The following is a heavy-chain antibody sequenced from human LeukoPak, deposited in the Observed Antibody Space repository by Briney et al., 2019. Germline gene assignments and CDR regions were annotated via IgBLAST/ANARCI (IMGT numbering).Heavy chain of an antibody. CDR1: GFTFSDYY. Sequence: GGSLRLSCAASGFTFSDYYMSWIRQAPGKGLEWVSYISSSGSTIYYADSVKGRFTISRDNAKNSLYLQMSSLRAEDTAVYYCARDQYYDSSGLTGYWGQGTLVTVSS. D-gene: IGHD3-22*01. V-gene: IGHV3-11*01. CDR3: ARDQYYDSSGLTGY. CDR2: ISSSGSTI. J-gene: IGHJ4*02.